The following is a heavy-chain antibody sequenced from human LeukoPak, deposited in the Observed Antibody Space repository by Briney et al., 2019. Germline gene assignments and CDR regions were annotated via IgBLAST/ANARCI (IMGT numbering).Heavy chain of an antibody. Sequence: GGSLRLSCAASGFTFSSYNMNWVRQAPGKGLEWVSSITSSSSYIYYADSVKGRFTLSRDNAKNSLYLQMNSLRAEDTAVYYCARERKYDSNFDYWGQGTLVTVSS. CDR1: GFTFSSYN. CDR2: ITSSSSYI. V-gene: IGHV3-21*01. D-gene: IGHD1-1*01. CDR3: ARERKYDSNFDY. J-gene: IGHJ4*02.